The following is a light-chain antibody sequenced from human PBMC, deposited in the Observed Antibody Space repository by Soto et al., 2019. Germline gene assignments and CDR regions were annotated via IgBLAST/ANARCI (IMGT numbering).Light chain of an antibody. J-gene: IGLJ2*01. CDR1: SGHSNYA. Sequence: QPVLTRSPSASASLGASVKLTCTLSSGHSNYAIAWHQQQSEKGPRYLMNLNSDGSHSKEDGIPDRFSGSSFGAERYLTISSLQSEDESDYYCQTWGSGFVVFGGGTKLTVL. CDR3: QTWGSGFVV. CDR2: LNSDGSH. V-gene: IGLV4-69*01.